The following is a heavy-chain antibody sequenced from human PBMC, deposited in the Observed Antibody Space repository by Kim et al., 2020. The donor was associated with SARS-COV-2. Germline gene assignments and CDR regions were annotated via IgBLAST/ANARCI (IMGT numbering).Heavy chain of an antibody. D-gene: IGHD5-18*01. J-gene: IGHJ4*02. Sequence: AESVRGRFTISRDNARNSLYLQMNSLRPDDTALYYCARDRGSNVDTGTIEYWGQGTQVTVSS. V-gene: IGHV3-9*01. CDR3: ARDRGSNVDTGTIEY.